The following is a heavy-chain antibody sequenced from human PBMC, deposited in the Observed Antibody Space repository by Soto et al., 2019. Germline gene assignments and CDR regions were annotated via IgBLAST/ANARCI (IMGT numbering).Heavy chain of an antibody. J-gene: IGHJ2*01. D-gene: IGHD6-13*01. Sequence: TGGSLRLSCAASGFTFSSYEMNWVRQAPGKGLEWVSYISSSGSTIYYADSVKGRFTISRDNAKNSLYLQMNSLRAEDTAVYYCARERRTEYSSSWRVWYFDLWGRGTLVTVSS. CDR1: GFTFSSYE. V-gene: IGHV3-48*03. CDR3: ARERRTEYSSSWRVWYFDL. CDR2: ISSSGSTI.